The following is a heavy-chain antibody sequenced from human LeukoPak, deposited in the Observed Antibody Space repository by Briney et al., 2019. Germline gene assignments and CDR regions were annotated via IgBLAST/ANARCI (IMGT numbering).Heavy chain of an antibody. J-gene: IGHJ4*02. Sequence: SETLSLTCAVYGGSFSGYYWSWIRQPPGKGLEWIGEINHSGSTNYNPSLKSRVTISVDTSKNQFSLKLSSVTAADTAVYYCARRRGLHRWGQGTLVTVSS. V-gene: IGHV4-34*01. D-gene: IGHD3-10*01. CDR2: INHSGST. CDR3: ARRRGLHR. CDR1: GGSFSGYY.